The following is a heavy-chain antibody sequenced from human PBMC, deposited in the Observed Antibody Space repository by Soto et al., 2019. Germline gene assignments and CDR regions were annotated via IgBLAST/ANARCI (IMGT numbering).Heavy chain of an antibody. J-gene: IGHJ4*02. CDR1: GFTFSRYA. V-gene: IGHV3-64*04. CDR2: INSIGDNT. D-gene: IGHD3-16*02. Sequence: PGGSLRLSCSASGFTFSRYAMFWIRQAPGKGLEYVSTINSIGDNTYYADSVKGRFTISRDNSKNTLYLQMNSLRAEDTAVYYCAWGVINYFDYWGQGTLVTVSS. CDR3: AWGVINYFDY.